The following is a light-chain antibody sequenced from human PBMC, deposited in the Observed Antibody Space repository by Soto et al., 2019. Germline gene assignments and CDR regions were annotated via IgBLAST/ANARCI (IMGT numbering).Light chain of an antibody. CDR3: QKYNSAPWT. CDR2: AAS. CDR1: QGITNY. V-gene: IGKV1-27*01. Sequence: DIQMTQSPSSLSASVGDRVTITCRASQGITNYLAWYQQKAGKAPKLLIYAASTLQSGVPSRFSGRGSGTDFTLTISILQPEDVATYYCQKYNSAPWTFGQGNKVEVK. J-gene: IGKJ1*01.